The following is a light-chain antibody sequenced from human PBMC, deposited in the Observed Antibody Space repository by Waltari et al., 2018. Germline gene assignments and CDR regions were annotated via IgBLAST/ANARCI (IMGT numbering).Light chain of an antibody. CDR1: QSVLHSSKNENS. Sequence: DIVMTQSPDSLAVSLGERATINCKSSQSVLHSSKNENSLAWYQQKPGQPPKLLIYWASTRESGVPDRFSGSGSGTDFTLTISSLQAEDVAVYYCQQYYDTPFTFGPRTKVDIK. CDR3: QQYYDTPFT. J-gene: IGKJ3*01. V-gene: IGKV4-1*01. CDR2: WAS.